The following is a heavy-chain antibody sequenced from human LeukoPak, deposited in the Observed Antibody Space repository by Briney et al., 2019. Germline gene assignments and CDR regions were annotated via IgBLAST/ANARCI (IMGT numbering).Heavy chain of an antibody. D-gene: IGHD7-27*01. CDR1: GFTFSFYD. J-gene: IGHJ4*02. CDR3: VQDWAWGAFGY. CDR2: ITGAGHT. Sequence: PGGSLRLSCAASGFTFSFYDMNWVRQAPGKGLEWVSGITGAGHTYYADSVQGRFTIYRDNSKNTLYLQMNRLGAEDTAIYYCVQDWAWGAFGYWGQGTLVTVSS. V-gene: IGHV3-23*01.